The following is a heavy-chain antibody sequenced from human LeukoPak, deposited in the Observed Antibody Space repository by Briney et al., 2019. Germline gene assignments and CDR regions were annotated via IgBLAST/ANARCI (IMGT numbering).Heavy chain of an antibody. Sequence: SETLSLTCTVSGGSISSYYWSWIRQPPGKGLEWIGYIYYSGSTNYNPSLKSRVTISVDTSKNQFSLKLSSVTAADTAVYYCARDRNDSWSGSHAFDIWGQGTMVTVSS. V-gene: IGHV4-59*01. D-gene: IGHD3-3*01. J-gene: IGHJ3*02. CDR1: GGSISSYY. CDR3: ARDRNDSWSGSHAFDI. CDR2: IYYSGST.